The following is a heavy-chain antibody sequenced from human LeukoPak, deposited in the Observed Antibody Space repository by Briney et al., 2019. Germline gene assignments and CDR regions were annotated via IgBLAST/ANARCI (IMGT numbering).Heavy chain of an antibody. J-gene: IGHJ4*02. D-gene: IGHD3-10*01. Sequence: SETLSLTCTVSGGSISSYYWSWIRQPAGKGLEWIGRIYTSGSTNYNPSLKSRVTMSVDTSKNQFSLKLSSVTAADTAVYYCARAPSAGSYSFYYFDYWGQGTLVTISS. CDR3: ARAPSAGSYSFYYFDY. CDR2: IYTSGST. V-gene: IGHV4-4*07. CDR1: GGSISSYY.